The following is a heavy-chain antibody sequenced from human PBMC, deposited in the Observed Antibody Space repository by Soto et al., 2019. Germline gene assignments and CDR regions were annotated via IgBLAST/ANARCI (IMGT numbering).Heavy chain of an antibody. CDR2: ISGSGGST. J-gene: IGHJ6*03. CDR1: EFTFSSYS. V-gene: IGHV3-23*01. Sequence: GGSLRLSCAASEFTFSSYSMNWVRQAPGKGLEWVSAISGSGGSTYYADSVKGRFTISRDNSKNTLYLQMNSLRAEDTAVYYCAKNPGISYYYYYMDVWGKGTTVTVSS. D-gene: IGHD1-20*01. CDR3: AKNPGISYYYYYMDV.